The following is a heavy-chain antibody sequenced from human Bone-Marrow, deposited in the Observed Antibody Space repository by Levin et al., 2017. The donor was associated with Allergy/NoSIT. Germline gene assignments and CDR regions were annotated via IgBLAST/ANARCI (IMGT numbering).Heavy chain of an antibody. CDR3: AKVYSGSSTSCHPCQAYYYYYYMDV. V-gene: IGHV3-23*01. CDR2: ISGSGGST. D-gene: IGHD2-2*01. Sequence: GGSLRLSCAASGFTFSSYAMSWVRQAPGKGLEWVSAISGSGGSTYYADSVKGRFTISRDNSKNTLYLQMNSLRAEDTAVYYCAKVYSGSSTSCHPCQAYYYYYYMDVWGKGTTVTVSS. CDR1: GFTFSSYA. J-gene: IGHJ6*03.